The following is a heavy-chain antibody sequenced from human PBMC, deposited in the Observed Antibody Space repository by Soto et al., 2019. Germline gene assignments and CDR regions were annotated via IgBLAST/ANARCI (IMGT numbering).Heavy chain of an antibody. CDR2: ISSSSSYI. Sequence: GGSLRLSCAASGFTFSSYSMNWVRQAPGKGLEWVSSISSSSSYIYYADSVKGRFTISRDNAKNSLYLQMNSLGAEDTAVYYCARDKGYSGYDGSSFDYWGQGTLVTVSS. CDR3: ARDKGYSGYDGSSFDY. D-gene: IGHD5-12*01. J-gene: IGHJ4*02. V-gene: IGHV3-21*01. CDR1: GFTFSSYS.